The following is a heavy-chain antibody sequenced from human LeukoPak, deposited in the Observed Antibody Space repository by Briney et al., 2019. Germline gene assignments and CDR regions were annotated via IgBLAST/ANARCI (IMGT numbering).Heavy chain of an antibody. CDR3: AKTRSLGRSYYDSCGYYLDY. D-gene: IGHD3-22*01. V-gene: IGHV3-23*01. J-gene: IGHJ4*02. CDR1: GFTFSSYA. Sequence: GGSLRLSCAASGFTFSSYAMSWVRQAPGKGLEWVSAISGSGGSTYYADSVKGRFTISRDNSKNTLYLQMNSLRAEDTAVYYCAKTRSLGRSYYDSCGYYLDYWGRGTLVTVSS. CDR2: ISGSGGST.